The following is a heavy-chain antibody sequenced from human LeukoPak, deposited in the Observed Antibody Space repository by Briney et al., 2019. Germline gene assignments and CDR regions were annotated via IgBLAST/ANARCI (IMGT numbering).Heavy chain of an antibody. CDR2: TSSGGELT. D-gene: IGHD3-22*01. Sequence: PGGSLRLSCAASGFTFSIYAMSWVRQGTGKGLEWVSSTSSGGELTFYADSVKGRLTISRDNSKNTLYLQMNSLRAEDTAVYYCAKDRPNYYHDNGHYYRRGGDCWGQGTLVTVSS. CDR1: GFTFSIYA. V-gene: IGHV3-23*01. CDR3: AKDRPNYYHDNGHYYRRGGDC. J-gene: IGHJ4*02.